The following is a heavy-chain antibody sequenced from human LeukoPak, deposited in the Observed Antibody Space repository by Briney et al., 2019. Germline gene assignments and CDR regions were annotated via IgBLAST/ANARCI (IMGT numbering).Heavy chain of an antibody. J-gene: IGHJ3*02. CDR2: ISYDGNNK. Sequence: PGMSLRLSCAASGFSFSNYGIHWVRQAPGKGREWVAVISYDGNNKYYADSVKGRFTISRDNSKNTLYLQMNSLRAEDTAVYYCAKDRGGAYYESSVDIWGQGTMVTVSS. CDR3: AKDRGGAYYESSVDI. D-gene: IGHD3-22*01. CDR1: GFSFSNYG. V-gene: IGHV3-30*18.